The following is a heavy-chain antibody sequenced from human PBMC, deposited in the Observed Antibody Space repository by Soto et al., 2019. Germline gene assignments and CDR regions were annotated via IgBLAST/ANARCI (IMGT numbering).Heavy chain of an antibody. Sequence: GGSLRLSCAASGFTFSDYYMSWIRQAPGKGLEWVSYISSSGSTIYYADSVKGRFTISRDNAKNSLYLQMNSLRAEDTAVYYCARDPELHPYDPMGGDYWGQGTLVTVSS. CDR1: GFTFSDYY. D-gene: IGHD3-16*01. V-gene: IGHV3-11*01. CDR2: ISSSGSTI. J-gene: IGHJ4*02. CDR3: ARDPELHPYDPMGGDY.